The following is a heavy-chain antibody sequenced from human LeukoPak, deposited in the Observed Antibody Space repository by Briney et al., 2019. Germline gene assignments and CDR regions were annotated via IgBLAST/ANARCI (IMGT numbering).Heavy chain of an antibody. CDR1: GGSSSGYY. J-gene: IGHJ4*02. CDR2: INHSGST. CDR3: ARALDILTGTFDY. Sequence: SETLSLTCAVYGGSSSGYYWSWIRQPPGKGPEWIGEINHSGSTNYNPSLKSRVTISVDTSKNQFSLKLSSVTAADTAVYYCARALDILTGTFDYWGQGTLVTVSS. D-gene: IGHD3-9*01. V-gene: IGHV4-34*01.